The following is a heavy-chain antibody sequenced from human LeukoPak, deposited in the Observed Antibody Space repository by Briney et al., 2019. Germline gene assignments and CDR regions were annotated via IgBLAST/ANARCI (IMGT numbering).Heavy chain of an antibody. Sequence: PGGSLSLSCAASGFTFSSYGMHWVRQAPGKGLEWVAVISYDGSNKYYADSVKGRFTISRDISKNTLYLQMNSLRAEDTAVYYCAKALNDYGDYGGIDYWGQGTLVTVSS. D-gene: IGHD4-17*01. CDR2: ISYDGSNK. J-gene: IGHJ4*02. V-gene: IGHV3-30*18. CDR1: GFTFSSYG. CDR3: AKALNDYGDYGGIDY.